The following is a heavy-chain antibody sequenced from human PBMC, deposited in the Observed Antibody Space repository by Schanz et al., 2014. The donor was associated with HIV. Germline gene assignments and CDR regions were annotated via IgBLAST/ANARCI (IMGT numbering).Heavy chain of an antibody. J-gene: IGHJ6*02. CDR1: GFSFRTHG. D-gene: IGHD3-10*01. V-gene: IGHV3-30*18. CDR2: ISYDEKNI. Sequence: VQLVESGGALVKPGGSLRLSCEASGFSFRTHGMHWVRQTPSKGLEWVAVISYDEKNIFYSDSVKGRFTISRDNSKNTLYLQMNRLRAEDTAVYYCAKCPTMVRGTGMDVWGQGTTVTVSS. CDR3: AKCPTMVRGTGMDV.